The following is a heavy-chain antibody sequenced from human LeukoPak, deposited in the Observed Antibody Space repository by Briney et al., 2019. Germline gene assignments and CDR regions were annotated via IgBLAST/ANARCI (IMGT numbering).Heavy chain of an antibody. CDR3: ATPRDLTGDEGIDY. D-gene: IGHD7-27*01. V-gene: IGHV1-2*02. J-gene: IGHJ4*02. Sequence: ASVKVSCQASGYTFTGYYMHWVRPAPGQELEWMGWINPNSGGTNYAQKFQGRVTMTRDTSISTAYMELSRLRSDDTAVYYCATPRDLTGDEGIDYWGQGTLVTVSS. CDR1: GYTFTGYY. CDR2: INPNSGGT.